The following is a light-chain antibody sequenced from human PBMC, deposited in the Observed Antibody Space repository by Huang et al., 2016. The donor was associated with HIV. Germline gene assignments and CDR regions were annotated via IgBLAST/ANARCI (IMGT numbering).Light chain of an antibody. CDR3: QQYNNWPPWT. Sequence: EIVMTQSPATLSVSPGERATLSCRASQSITSHLAWYQRKPGQAPRLLIYAASTRATGIPARFSGSGSGTEVTLSISSLQSEDFAVYYCQQYNNWPPWTFGQGTKVEIK. V-gene: IGKV3-15*01. CDR2: AAS. CDR1: QSITSH. J-gene: IGKJ1*01.